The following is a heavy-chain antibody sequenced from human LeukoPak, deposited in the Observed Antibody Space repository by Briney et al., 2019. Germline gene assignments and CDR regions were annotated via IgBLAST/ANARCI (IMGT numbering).Heavy chain of an antibody. Sequence: GGSLRLSCAASGFTFDDYGMTWVRQAPGKGLEWVSGISWNGDTIGYADSVKGRFTISRDNAKNSLYLQMNSLRAEDTALYYCARRDNSGHDYWGQGTLVTVSS. D-gene: IGHD3-22*01. CDR2: ISWNGDTI. CDR1: GFTFDDYG. V-gene: IGHV3-20*04. J-gene: IGHJ4*02. CDR3: ARRDNSGHDY.